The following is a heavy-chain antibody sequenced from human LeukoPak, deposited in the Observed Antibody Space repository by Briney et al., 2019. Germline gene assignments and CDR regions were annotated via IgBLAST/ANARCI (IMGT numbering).Heavy chain of an antibody. J-gene: IGHJ5*02. Sequence: SQTLSLTCTVSGGSISSGGYYWSWIRQHPGKGLEWIGYIYYSESTYYNPSLKSRVTISVDTSKNQFSLKLSSVTAADTAVYYCARLAKYQLLYAGMYNWFDPWGQGTLVTVSS. V-gene: IGHV4-31*03. CDR3: ARLAKYQLLYAGMYNWFDP. CDR1: GGSISSGGYY. D-gene: IGHD2-2*02. CDR2: IYYSEST.